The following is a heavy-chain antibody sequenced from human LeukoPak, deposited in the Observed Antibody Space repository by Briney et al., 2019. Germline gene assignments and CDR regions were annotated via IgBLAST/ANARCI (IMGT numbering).Heavy chain of an antibody. D-gene: IGHD2-8*01. V-gene: IGHV4-4*07. CDR2: IYTDGTT. CDR1: GASIRDHY. J-gene: IGHJ4*02. CDR3: ARDMNRNGFYHGFEY. Sequence: SETLSLTCTVFGASIRDHYWSWIRQPVEKRPEWIGRIYTDGTTHYNPSLESRVTISRDKSKNQFSVRLTSVTAADTAVYSCARDMNRNGFYHGFEYWSRGTLVTVSS.